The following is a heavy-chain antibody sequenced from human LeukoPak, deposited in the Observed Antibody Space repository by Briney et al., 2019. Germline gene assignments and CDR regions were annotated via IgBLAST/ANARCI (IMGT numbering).Heavy chain of an antibody. Sequence: GRSLRLSCAASGLSFSSYAMHWVRQAPGKGLEWVAVTSYDGSNEYYPDSVKGRFTISRDNSKNTLYLQMNSLRAEDTAVYYCARDSSGSYNWFDPWGQGTLVTVSS. V-gene: IGHV3-30*04. CDR3: ARDSSGSYNWFDP. CDR2: TSYDGSNE. CDR1: GLSFSSYA. J-gene: IGHJ5*02. D-gene: IGHD6-19*01.